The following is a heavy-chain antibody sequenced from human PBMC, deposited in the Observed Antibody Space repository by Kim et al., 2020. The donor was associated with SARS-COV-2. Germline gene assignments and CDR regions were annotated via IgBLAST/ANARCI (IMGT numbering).Heavy chain of an antibody. CDR3: ARDLRHYDILTGYQNWFDP. J-gene: IGHJ5*02. CDR1: GGSISSYY. Sequence: SETLSLTCTVSGGSISSYYWSWIWQPPGKGLEWIGYIYYSGSTNYNPSLKSRVTISVDTSKNQFSLKLSSVTAADTAVYYCARDLRHYDILTGYQNWFDPWGQGTLVTVSS. V-gene: IGHV4-59*01. CDR2: IYYSGST. D-gene: IGHD3-9*01.